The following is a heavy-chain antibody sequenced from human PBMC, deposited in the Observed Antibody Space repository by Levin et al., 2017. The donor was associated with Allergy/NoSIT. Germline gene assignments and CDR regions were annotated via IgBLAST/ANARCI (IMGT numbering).Heavy chain of an antibody. V-gene: IGHV3-13*01. CDR2: IGTAGDT. D-gene: IGHD3-22*01. CDR1: GFTFSSYD. CDR3: ARRGWYYDSSGYTDAFDI. J-gene: IGHJ3*02. Sequence: GGSLRLSCAASGFTFSSYDMHWVRQATGKGLEWVSAIGTAGDTYYPGSVKGRFTISRENAKNSLYLQMNSLRAGDTAVYYCARRGWYYDSSGYTDAFDIWGQGTMVTVSS.